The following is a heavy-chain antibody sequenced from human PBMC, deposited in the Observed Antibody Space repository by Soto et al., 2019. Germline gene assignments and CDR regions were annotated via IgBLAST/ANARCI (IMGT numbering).Heavy chain of an antibody. CDR1: GDSVSSVGFH. V-gene: IGHV4-39*01. CDR2: IYNGGST. CDR3: ASRSNDYGGAFDY. D-gene: IGHD4-17*01. Sequence: SETLSLTCTVSGDSVSSVGFHWAWLRRPPGKGLEWIGYIYNGGSTYYNPSLKSRVTISVDTSKNQFSLKLSSVTAADTAVYYCASRSNDYGGAFDYWGQGTLVTVSS. J-gene: IGHJ4*02.